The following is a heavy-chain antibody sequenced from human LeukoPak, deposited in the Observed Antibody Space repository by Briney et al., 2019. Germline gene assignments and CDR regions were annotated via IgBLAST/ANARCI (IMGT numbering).Heavy chain of an antibody. D-gene: IGHD3-9*01. CDR1: GGSISSSSYY. V-gene: IGHV4-39*01. CDR3: ARVRPHYYDILTGYYLGAFDI. CDR2: IYYSGST. Sequence: SETLSLTCTVSGGSISSSSYYWGWIRQPPGKGLEWIGSIYYSGSTYYNPSLKSRVTISVDTSKNQFSLKLSSVTAADTAVYYCARVRPHYYDILTGYYLGAFDIWGQGTMVTVSS. J-gene: IGHJ3*02.